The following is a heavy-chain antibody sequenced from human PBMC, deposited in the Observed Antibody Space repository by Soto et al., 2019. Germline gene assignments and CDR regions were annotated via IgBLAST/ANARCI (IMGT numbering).Heavy chain of an antibody. Sequence: ASVKVSCKASGYTFTSYGISWVRQAPGQGLEWMGWISAYNGNTNYAQKLQGRVNMTTDTYTSKAYMELRSLRSDDTAVYYCARDIELAARPGLADFDYWGQGTLVTVSS. V-gene: IGHV1-18*01. CDR3: ARDIELAARPGLADFDY. J-gene: IGHJ4*02. CDR1: GYTFTSYG. D-gene: IGHD6-6*01. CDR2: ISAYNGNT.